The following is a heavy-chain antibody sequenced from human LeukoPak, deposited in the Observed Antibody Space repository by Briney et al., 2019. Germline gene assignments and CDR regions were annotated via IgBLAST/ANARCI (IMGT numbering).Heavy chain of an antibody. CDR2: ISGRGTYI. V-gene: IGHV3-21*01. D-gene: IGHD3-22*01. CDR1: GFTFSSYS. CDR3: AREGSYYDSTLAMDV. Sequence: GGSLRLSCAASGFTFSSYSMNWVRQAPGKGLEWVSSISGRGTYIYYADSVKGRFTISRDNAKNSLYLQMNSLRADDTAMYYCAREGSYYDSTLAMDVWGKGTTVTISS. J-gene: IGHJ6*04.